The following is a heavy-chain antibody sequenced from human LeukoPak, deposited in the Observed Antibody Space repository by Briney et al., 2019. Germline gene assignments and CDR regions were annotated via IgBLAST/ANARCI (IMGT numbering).Heavy chain of an antibody. Sequence: GGSLRLSCAASGFTFSVAGMTWVRQAPGKGLEWVSLIGASGESTYYADSVKGRFTISRDTSKNTLSLQMNSLRVEDTAMYFFAKDIQLSTWGLGTMVTVSS. CDR2: IGASGEST. V-gene: IGHV3-23*01. D-gene: IGHD5-24*01. J-gene: IGHJ3*01. CDR1: GFTFSVAG. CDR3: AKDIQLST.